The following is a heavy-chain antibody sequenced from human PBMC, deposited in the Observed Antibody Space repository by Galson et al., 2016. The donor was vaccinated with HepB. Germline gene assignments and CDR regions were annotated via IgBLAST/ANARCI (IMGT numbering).Heavy chain of an antibody. CDR2: IKQDGSQT. CDR1: GFTFTNYW. D-gene: IGHD4-17*01. CDR3: ARSGEPS. J-gene: IGHJ5*02. Sequence: SLRLSCAASGFTFTNYWMTWVRQAPGKGLESVANIKQDGSQTYYVDSMKGRFTISRDNAKNSLYLQMNSLRAEDTAVYYCARSGEPSWGQGTLVTVSS. V-gene: IGHV3-7*01.